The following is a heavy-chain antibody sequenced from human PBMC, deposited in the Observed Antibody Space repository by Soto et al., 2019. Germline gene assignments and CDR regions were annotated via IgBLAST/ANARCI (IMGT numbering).Heavy chain of an antibody. CDR3: ARDLLWFWESKYYYYMDF. CDR1: GGSISSYY. V-gene: IGHV4-59*01. J-gene: IGHJ6*03. D-gene: IGHD3-10*01. Sequence: SETLSLTCTVPGGSISSYYWSWIRQPPWKGLEWIGYIYYSGSTNYNPSLKSRVTISVDTSKNQFSLKLSSVTAADTAVYYCARDLLWFWESKYYYYMDFRGKGTTVTVS. CDR2: IYYSGST.